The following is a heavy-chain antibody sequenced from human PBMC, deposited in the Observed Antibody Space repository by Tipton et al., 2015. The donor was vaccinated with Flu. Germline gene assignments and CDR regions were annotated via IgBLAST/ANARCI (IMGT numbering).Heavy chain of an antibody. CDR1: GGSISGYY. D-gene: IGHD4-23*01. V-gene: IGHV4-59*08. CDR2: VYYSGST. CDR3: ATGGVTTVVAFDY. Sequence: TLSLTCTVSGGSISGYYWSWIRQPLGKGLEWIGYVYYSGSTDYNPSLRGRVSISADTSKTKLSLKLTSVTAADTAVYYCATGGVTTVVAFDYWGQGALVTVSS. J-gene: IGHJ4*02.